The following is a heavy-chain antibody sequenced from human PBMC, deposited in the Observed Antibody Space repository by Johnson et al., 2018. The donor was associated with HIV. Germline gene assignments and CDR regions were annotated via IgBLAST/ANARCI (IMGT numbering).Heavy chain of an antibody. CDR1: GFTVSNNY. CDR2: IYSGGNT. D-gene: IGHD2-21*02. CDR3: ARGAWSYCGGDCYGYPPDAFDI. V-gene: IGHV3-66*01. J-gene: IGHJ3*02. Sequence: VLLVESGGGLVQPGGSLRLSCATSGFTVSNNYMSWVRQAPGKGLEWVSLIYSGGNTYYADSVQGRFTISRDNAKNKLYLQMNSLRAEDTAVYYCARGAWSYCGGDCYGYPPDAFDIWGQGTMVTVSS.